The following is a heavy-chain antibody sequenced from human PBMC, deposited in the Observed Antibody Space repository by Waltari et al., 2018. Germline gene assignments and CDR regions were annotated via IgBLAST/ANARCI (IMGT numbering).Heavy chain of an antibody. J-gene: IGHJ5*02. CDR3: ARRKGLRFLEWLGFDP. V-gene: IGHV1-69*12. D-gene: IGHD3-3*01. CDR2: IIPIFGTA. Sequence: QVQLVQSGAEVKKPGSSVKVSCKASGGTFSSYAISWVRQAPGQGPEWMGGIIPIFGTANYAQKFQGRVTITADESTSTAYMELSSLRSEDTAVHYCARRKGLRFLEWLGFDPWGQGTLVTVSS. CDR1: GGTFSSYA.